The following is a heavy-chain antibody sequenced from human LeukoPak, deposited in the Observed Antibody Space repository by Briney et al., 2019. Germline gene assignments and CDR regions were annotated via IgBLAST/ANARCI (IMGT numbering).Heavy chain of an antibody. CDR2: INPNSGGT. V-gene: IGHV1-2*02. CDR1: GYTFTGYY. J-gene: IGHJ6*03. D-gene: IGHD2-2*02. Sequence: ASVKVSCKASGYTFTGYYMHWVRQAPGQGLEWMGWINPNSGGTNYAQKCQGRVTMTRDTSISTAYMELSRLRSDDTAVYYCAQLGYCSSTSCYTGHYYYMDVWGKGTTVTVSS. CDR3: AQLGYCSSTSCYTGHYYYMDV.